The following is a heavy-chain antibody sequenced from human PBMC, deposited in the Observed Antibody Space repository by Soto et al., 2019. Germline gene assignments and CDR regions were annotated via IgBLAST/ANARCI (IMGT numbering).Heavy chain of an antibody. CDR3: ARGGSLYWYFDL. V-gene: IGHV1-3*01. J-gene: IGHJ2*01. D-gene: IGHD1-26*01. CDR2: INAGNGNT. CDR1: GYTFTSYA. Sequence: QVQLVQSGAEVKKPGASVKVSCKASGYTFTSYAMHWVRQAPGQRLEWMVWINAGNGNTKYSQKFQGRVTITRDTYANTAYMELSSLRSEDTAVYYCARGGSLYWYFDLWGRGTLVTVSS.